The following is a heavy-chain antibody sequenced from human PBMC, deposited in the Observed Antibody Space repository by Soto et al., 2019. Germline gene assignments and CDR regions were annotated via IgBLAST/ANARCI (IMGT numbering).Heavy chain of an antibody. Sequence: GESLKISCKASGYNFTAFWIHWVRQVPGKGLEWLGKIDPSDSYTNYSPSFEGHVTISTDNSITTAYLQWSSLRASDTALYFCARVHKNWFDSWAQGTMVTSPQ. CDR2: IDPSDSYT. CDR3: ARVHKNWFDS. CDR1: GYNFTAFW. J-gene: IGHJ5*01. V-gene: IGHV5-10-1*01.